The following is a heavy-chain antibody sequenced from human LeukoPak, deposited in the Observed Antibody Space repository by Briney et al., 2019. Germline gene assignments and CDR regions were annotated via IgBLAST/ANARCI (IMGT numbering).Heavy chain of an antibody. CDR3: ARAATYGSGSYTDY. J-gene: IGHJ4*02. Sequence: GGSLRLSCAASGFTFSSYSRNWVRQAPGEGREWVSSISSSSSYIYYADSVKGRFTISRDNAKNSLYLKMNSLRAEDTAVYYCARAATYGSGSYTDYWGQGTLVTVSS. V-gene: IGHV3-21*01. CDR1: GFTFSSYS. D-gene: IGHD3-10*01. CDR2: ISSSSSYI.